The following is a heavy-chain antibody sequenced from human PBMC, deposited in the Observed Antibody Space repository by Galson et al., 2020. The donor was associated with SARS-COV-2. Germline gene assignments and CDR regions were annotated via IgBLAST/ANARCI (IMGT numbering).Heavy chain of an antibody. D-gene: IGHD3-10*01. J-gene: IGHJ4*02. Sequence: ASVKVSCKASGYSFTNSYMHWVRQAPGQGLEWMGIINPSGGSTSYAQKFQGRVTMTRDTSTSTVYMELSSLRFDDTAVYYCVASGVLRGVIVDWGQGTLVTVSS. CDR2: INPSGGST. CDR3: VASGVLRGVIVD. CDR1: GYSFTNSY. V-gene: IGHV1-46*01.